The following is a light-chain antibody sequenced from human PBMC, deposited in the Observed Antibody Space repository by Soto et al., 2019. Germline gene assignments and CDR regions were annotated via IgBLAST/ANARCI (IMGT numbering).Light chain of an antibody. CDR1: HDITNY. CDR2: DAS. Sequence: DIQMTQSPSSLSASAGDRVTITCQASHDITNYLNWYQQKPGKAPNLLIYDASNLQTGVPSRFSGSGSGTYCTFTISSLQPEDVATYYCQQYDYLPLTFGGGTKVEIK. J-gene: IGKJ4*01. V-gene: IGKV1-33*01. CDR3: QQYDYLPLT.